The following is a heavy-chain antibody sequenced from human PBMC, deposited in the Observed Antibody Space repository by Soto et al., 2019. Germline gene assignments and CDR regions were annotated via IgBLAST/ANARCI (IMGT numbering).Heavy chain of an antibody. CDR1: GWSFSGYS. D-gene: IGHD6-19*01. Sequence: SETLSLTCAFYGWSFSGYSWSWVRQPPGKGLEWVGAINHSGSTNYNPSLKSRVTISMDTSKNQFSLKLHSVTAADTAIYFCARGQWLDNSWGQGTLVTVSS. J-gene: IGHJ4*02. CDR2: INHSGST. CDR3: ARGQWLDNS. V-gene: IGHV4-34*01.